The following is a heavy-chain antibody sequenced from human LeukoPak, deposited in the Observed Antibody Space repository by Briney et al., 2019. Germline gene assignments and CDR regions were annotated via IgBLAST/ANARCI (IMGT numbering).Heavy chain of an antibody. CDR3: ARGRYYYDSSGPIGAFDI. D-gene: IGHD3-22*01. CDR1: GGSFSGYY. V-gene: IGHV4-34*01. Sequence: SETLSLTCAVYGGSFSGYYWSWIRQPPGKGLEWIGEINHSGSTNYNPSLKSRVTVSVDTSKNQFSLKLSSVTAADTAVYYCARGRYYYDSSGPIGAFDIWGQGTMVTDSS. CDR2: INHSGST. J-gene: IGHJ3*02.